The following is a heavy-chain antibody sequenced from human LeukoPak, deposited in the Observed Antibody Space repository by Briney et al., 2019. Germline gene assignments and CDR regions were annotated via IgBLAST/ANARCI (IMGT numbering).Heavy chain of an antibody. J-gene: IGHJ1*01. CDR3: ARDRGSSGWYMEYFQH. Sequence: SETLSLTCTVSGGSISSSSYYWGWIRQPPGKGLEWIGSIYYSGSTYYNPSLKSRVTISVDTSKNQFSLKLSSVTAADTAVHYCARDRGSSGWYMEYFQHWGQGTLVTVSS. V-gene: IGHV4-39*07. CDR2: IYYSGST. CDR1: GGSISSSSYY. D-gene: IGHD6-19*01.